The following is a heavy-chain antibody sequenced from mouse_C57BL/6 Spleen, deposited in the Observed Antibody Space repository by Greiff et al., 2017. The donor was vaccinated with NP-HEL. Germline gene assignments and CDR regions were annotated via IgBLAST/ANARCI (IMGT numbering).Heavy chain of an antibody. CDR3: ARNGYYPSWYFDV. V-gene: IGHV3-6*01. D-gene: IGHD2-3*01. CDR2: ISYDGSN. CDR1: GYSITSGYY. J-gene: IGHJ1*03. Sequence: EVQLQESGPGLVKPSQSLSLTCSVTGYSITSGYYWNWIRQFPGNKLEWMGYISYDGSNNYNPSLKNRISITRDTSKNQFFLKLNSVTTEDTATYYCARNGYYPSWYFDVWGTGTTGTVSS.